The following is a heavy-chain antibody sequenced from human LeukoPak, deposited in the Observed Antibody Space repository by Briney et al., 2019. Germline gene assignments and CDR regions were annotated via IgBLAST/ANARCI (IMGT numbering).Heavy chain of an antibody. CDR1: GNTFSTYA. CDR2: FSRYGDGT. CDR3: ARGVSGLNLISAAVAGNDAFDI. D-gene: IGHD6-19*01. Sequence: GGSLRLFCVASGNTFSTYAMLWVRQSRGRGLEYLSVFSRYGDGTYCANSVKGRFTVSRDNSKNTLYLQMGRLRAEDMAVYYCARGVSGLNLISAAVAGNDAFDIWGQGTMVTVSS. V-gene: IGHV3-64*01. J-gene: IGHJ3*02.